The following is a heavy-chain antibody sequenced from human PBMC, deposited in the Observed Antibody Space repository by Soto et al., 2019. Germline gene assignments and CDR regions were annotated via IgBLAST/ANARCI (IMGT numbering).Heavy chain of an antibody. CDR2: IYPGDSDT. D-gene: IGHD2-2*01. V-gene: IGHV5-51*01. CDR1: GYSFTSYW. J-gene: IGHJ5*02. Sequence: PGESLKISCKGSGYSFTSYWIGWVRQMPGKGLEWMGIIYPGDSDTRYSPSFQGQVTISADKSISTAYLQWSSLKASDTAMYYCARGVVPAAMEGNWFDPWGQGTLVTVPS. CDR3: ARGVVPAAMEGNWFDP.